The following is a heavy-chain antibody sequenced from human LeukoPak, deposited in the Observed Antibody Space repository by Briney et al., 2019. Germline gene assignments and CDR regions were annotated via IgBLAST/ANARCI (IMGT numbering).Heavy chain of an antibody. Sequence: SETLSLTCTVSGGSISSSSYYWGWIRQPPGKGLEWIGSIYYSGSTYYNPSLKSRVTISVDTSKNQFSLKLSSVTAADTAVYYCARDPEVRRSSLSGRHNWFDPWGQGTLVTVSS. CDR2: IYYSGST. J-gene: IGHJ5*02. CDR3: ARDPEVRRSSLSGRHNWFDP. V-gene: IGHV4-39*07. D-gene: IGHD6-6*01. CDR1: GGSISSSSYY.